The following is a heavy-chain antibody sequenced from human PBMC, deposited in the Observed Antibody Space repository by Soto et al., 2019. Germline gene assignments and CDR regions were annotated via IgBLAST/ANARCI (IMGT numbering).Heavy chain of an antibody. J-gene: IGHJ6*02. CDR1: GGSISSGGYY. Sequence: QVQLQESGPGLVKPSQTLSLTCTVSGGSISSGGYYWSWIRQHPGKGLEWIGYIYYSGSTYYNPSFKSRVTISVDTSKNQFSLKLSSVTAADTAVYYCARDSMVRGVTYYYGMDVWGQGTTVTVSS. V-gene: IGHV4-31*03. CDR3: ARDSMVRGVTYYYGMDV. D-gene: IGHD3-10*01. CDR2: IYYSGST.